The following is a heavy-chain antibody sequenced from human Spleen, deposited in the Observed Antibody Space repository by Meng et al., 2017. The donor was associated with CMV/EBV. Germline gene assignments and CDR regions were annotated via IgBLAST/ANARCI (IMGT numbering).Heavy chain of an antibody. CDR2: INPNSGGT. CDR1: GYTFTGYY. Sequence: ASVKVSCKASGYTFTGYYMHWVRQAPGQGLEWMGWINPNSGGTNYAQKFQGRFTMTRDTSISTAYMELSRLRSDDTAVYYCAREVRKAAAAGTGWFDPWGQGTLVTVSS. CDR3: AREVRKAAAAGTGWFDP. D-gene: IGHD6-13*01. V-gene: IGHV1-2*02. J-gene: IGHJ5*02.